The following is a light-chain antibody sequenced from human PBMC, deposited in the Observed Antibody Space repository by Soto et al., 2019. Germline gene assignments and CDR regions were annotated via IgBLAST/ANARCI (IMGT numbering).Light chain of an antibody. CDR3: QQYSKSPYT. V-gene: IGKV4-1*01. CDR2: WAS. CDR1: QNLFYSPYNKNY. J-gene: IGKJ2*01. Sequence: DIVMTQSPDSLAVSLGERATINCRSSQNLFYSPYNKNYLGWYQQRPGQPPRLIINWASIRESGAPDRFSGSGSGTDFTLTISSLQADDVAVYYCQQYSKSPYTFGQGPRLEI.